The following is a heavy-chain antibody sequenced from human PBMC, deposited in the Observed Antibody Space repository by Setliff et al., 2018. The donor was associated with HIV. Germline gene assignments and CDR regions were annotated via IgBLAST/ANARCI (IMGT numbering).Heavy chain of an antibody. D-gene: IGHD1-26*01. J-gene: IGHJ3*02. Sequence: ETLSRTCAVYGGSFSGYYWNWIRQPPGKGLEWIGEINHSGSTNYNPSLKSRVTISVDTSKNQFSLKLISVTAADTAVYYCARDAGNYYAFDIWGQGTMVTVSS. CDR2: INHSGST. CDR3: ARDAGNYYAFDI. V-gene: IGHV4-34*01. CDR1: GGSFSGYY.